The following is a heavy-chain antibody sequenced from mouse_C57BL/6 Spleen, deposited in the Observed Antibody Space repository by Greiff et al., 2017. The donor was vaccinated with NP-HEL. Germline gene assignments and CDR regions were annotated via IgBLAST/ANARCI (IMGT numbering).Heavy chain of an antibody. CDR2: INPNNGGT. D-gene: IGHD1-1*01. Sequence: EVQLQQSGPELVKPGASVKIPCKASGYTFTDYNMDWVKQSHGKSLEWIGDINPNNGGTIYNQKFKGKATLTVDKSSSTAYMELRSLTSEDTAVYYCARKGAITTSFAYWGQGTLVTVSA. CDR3: ARKGAITTSFAY. CDR1: GYTFTDYN. V-gene: IGHV1-18*01. J-gene: IGHJ3*01.